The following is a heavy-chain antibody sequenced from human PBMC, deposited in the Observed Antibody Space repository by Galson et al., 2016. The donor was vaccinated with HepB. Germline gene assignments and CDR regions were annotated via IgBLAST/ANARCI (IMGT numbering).Heavy chain of an antibody. J-gene: IGHJ4*02. V-gene: IGHV3-53*01. Sequence: SLRLSCAVSGFTVSGNYLTWVRQAPGRAPECVSIIYSGGGTYYADSVKGRFTISRDSSKNTMYLQMNSLRVEDTAVYYCARALWGQSCSSTSCVTGGLDYWGPGTLVTVSS. D-gene: IGHD2-2*01. CDR1: GFTVSGNY. CDR2: IYSGGGT. CDR3: ARALWGQSCSSTSCVTGGLDY.